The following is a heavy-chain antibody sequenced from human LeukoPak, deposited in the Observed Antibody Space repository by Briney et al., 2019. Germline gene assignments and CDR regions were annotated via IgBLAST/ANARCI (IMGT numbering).Heavy chain of an antibody. CDR1: GFTFSSYK. CDR2: IKQDGSEK. CDR3: ARDTYYYDSSGYRLGQFDY. J-gene: IGHJ4*02. D-gene: IGHD3-22*01. V-gene: IGHV3-7*01. Sequence: PGGSLRLSCAASGFTFSSYKMTWVRQAPGKGLEWVANIKQDGSEKYYVDSVKGRFTISRDNSKNTLYLQMNSLRAEDTAVYYCARDTYYYDSSGYRLGQFDYWGQGTLVTVSS.